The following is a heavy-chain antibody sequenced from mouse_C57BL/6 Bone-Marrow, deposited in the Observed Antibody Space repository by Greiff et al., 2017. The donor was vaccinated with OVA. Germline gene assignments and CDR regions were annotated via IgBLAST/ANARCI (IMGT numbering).Heavy chain of an antibody. CDR1: GYTFTDYY. Sequence: EVKLQESGPVLVKPGASVKMSCKASGYTFTDYYMNWVKQSHGKSLEWIGVINPYNGGTSYNQQFKGTATLTVDKSSSTAYMGLNSLTSEDSAVYYCAREDGPYAMDYWGQGTSVTVSS. V-gene: IGHV1-19*01. CDR3: AREDGPYAMDY. CDR2: INPYNGGT. J-gene: IGHJ4*01. D-gene: IGHD2-3*01.